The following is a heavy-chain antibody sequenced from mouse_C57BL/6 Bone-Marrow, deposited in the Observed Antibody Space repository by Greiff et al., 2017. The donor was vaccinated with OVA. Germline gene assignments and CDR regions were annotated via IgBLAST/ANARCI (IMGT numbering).Heavy chain of an antibody. CDR2: LDPENGDT. D-gene: IGHD2-3*01. V-gene: IGHV14-4*01. J-gene: IGHJ4*01. CDR3: TTVYDGYYNYYAMDY. Sequence: EVQLQQSGAELVRPGASVKLSCTASGFNIIDDYMHWVKQRPEQGLEWIGWLDPENGDTEYASKFQGKATITADTSSNTAYLQLSSLTSEDTAIYYCTTVYDGYYNYYAMDYWGQGTSVTVSS. CDR1: GFNIIDDY.